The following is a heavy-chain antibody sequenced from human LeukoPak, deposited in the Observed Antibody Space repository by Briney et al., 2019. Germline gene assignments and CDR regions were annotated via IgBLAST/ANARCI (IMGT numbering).Heavy chain of an antibody. CDR1: GFSFSIYT. V-gene: IGHV3-30*04. D-gene: IGHD1-1*01. CDR2: IAKDGSNT. Sequence: PGGSLRLSCGVSGFSFSIYTLHWVRQAPGKGLEWVAVIAKDGSNTNYVDSVKGRFTISRDNSMDTLYLQMNTLRAEDTAMYYCAIDVNWDYWGQGTLVTISS. CDR3: AIDVNWDY. J-gene: IGHJ4*02.